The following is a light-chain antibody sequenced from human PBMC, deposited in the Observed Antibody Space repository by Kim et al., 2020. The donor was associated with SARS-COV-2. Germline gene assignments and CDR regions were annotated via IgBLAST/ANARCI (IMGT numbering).Light chain of an antibody. CDR2: DVS. Sequence: QSITISCTGTSSGVGGYNYYSWYQQHPGEAPKLIIYDVSNRPSGVSNRFSGSKSGNTAALTIFGRQDDDDADYYCYSYTRTITPFVFGTGTKVTVL. CDR3: YSYTRTITPFV. CDR1: SSGVGGYNY. J-gene: IGLJ1*01. V-gene: IGLV2-14*03.